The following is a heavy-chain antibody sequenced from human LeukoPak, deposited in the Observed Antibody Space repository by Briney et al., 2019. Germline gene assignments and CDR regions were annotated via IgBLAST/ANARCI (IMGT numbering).Heavy chain of an antibody. D-gene: IGHD3-10*01. CDR2: INQDGSEK. J-gene: IGHJ4*02. V-gene: IGHV3-7*01. Sequence: GGALRLSCEASGFTFCSYWMSWVRQAPGKGLEWVANINQDGSEKYYVDSVKGRFSISRDNAKNSLYLQMNSLRAEDTAVYYCASNSYYSSGSYYNRYWGQGALVTVSS. CDR1: GFTFCSYW. CDR3: ASNSYYSSGSYYNRY.